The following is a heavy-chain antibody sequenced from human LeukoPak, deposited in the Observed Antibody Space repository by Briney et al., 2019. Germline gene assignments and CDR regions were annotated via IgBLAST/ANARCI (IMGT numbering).Heavy chain of an antibody. CDR1: GGSISSSSYY. D-gene: IGHD5-18*01. CDR2: IYYSGST. J-gene: IGHJ4*02. Sequence: PSETLSLTCTVSGGSISSSSYYWGWIRQPPGTGLEWIGSIYYSGSTYYNPSLKSRVTISVDTSKNQFSLKLSSVTAADTAVYYCARDSVGYNYFDYWGQGTLVTVSS. CDR3: ARDSVGYNYFDY. V-gene: IGHV4-39*02.